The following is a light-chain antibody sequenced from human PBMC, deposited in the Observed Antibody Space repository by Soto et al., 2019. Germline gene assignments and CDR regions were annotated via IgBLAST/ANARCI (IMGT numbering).Light chain of an antibody. CDR2: AAS. CDR3: QHYNGYPQT. J-gene: IGKJ5*01. Sequence: DLQMTQSPSSLSASVGDRVTITCRASQGIDTYLAWFQQKPGKAPKTLIYAASSLHSGVPSSFSGSGFGTDFTLTISSLQPEDFATYYCQHYNGYPQTFGQGTRLDIK. CDR1: QGIDTY. V-gene: IGKV1-16*01.